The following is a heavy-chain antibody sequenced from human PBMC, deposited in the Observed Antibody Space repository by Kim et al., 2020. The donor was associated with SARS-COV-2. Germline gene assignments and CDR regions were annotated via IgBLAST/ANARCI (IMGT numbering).Heavy chain of an antibody. CDR3: ARVSLLWFGELFYYFDY. V-gene: IGHV4-59*01. D-gene: IGHD3-10*01. CDR1: GGSISSYY. J-gene: IGHJ4*02. CDR2: IYYSGST. Sequence: SETLSLTCTVSGGSISSYYWSWIRQPPGKGLEWIGYIYYSGSTNYNPSLKSRVTISVDTSKNQFSLKLSSVTAADTAVYYCARVSLLWFGELFYYFDYWGQGTLVTVSS.